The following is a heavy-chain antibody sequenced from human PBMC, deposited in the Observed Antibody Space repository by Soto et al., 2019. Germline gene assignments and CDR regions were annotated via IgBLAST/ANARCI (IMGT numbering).Heavy chain of an antibody. J-gene: IGHJ4*02. V-gene: IGHV3-21*01. CDR3: AREDSIIIPAVSDF. CDR2: ISKSDYT. CDR1: GFAFNNYG. D-gene: IGHD2-2*01. Sequence: PGGSLRLSCTASGFAFNNYGINWVRQAPGKGLEWVSSISKSDYTYYSDSVKGRFTISRDSAKNSVSLQMNTLRVEDTAVYYCAREDSIIIPAVSDFWGQGTLVTVSS.